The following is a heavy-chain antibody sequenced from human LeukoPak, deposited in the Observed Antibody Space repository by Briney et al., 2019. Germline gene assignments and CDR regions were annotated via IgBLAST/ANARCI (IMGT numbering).Heavy chain of an antibody. D-gene: IGHD3-9*01. V-gene: IGHV3-30*02. CDR1: GFTFSSYG. J-gene: IGHJ3*02. CDR3: AKDMRLRYLVPNAFDI. CDR2: IRYDGSNK. Sequence: GGSLRLSCAASGFTFSSYGMHWVRQAPGKGLEWVAFIRYDGSNKYYADSVKGRFTISRDNSKNTLYLQMNSLRAEDTAVYYCAKDMRLRYLVPNAFDIWGQGTMVTVSS.